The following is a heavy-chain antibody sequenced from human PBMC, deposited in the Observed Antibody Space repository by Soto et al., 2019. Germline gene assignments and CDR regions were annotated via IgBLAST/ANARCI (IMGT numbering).Heavy chain of an antibody. V-gene: IGHV1-3*01. Sequence: QVQLVQSGAEVKKPGASVKLSCKASGYTLHDYALHWVRQAPGQRLEWMAWINAGTGNTKYSQKLQGRVTITRDPSANTAYMELSSLTFEDTALYYCARTSGGYERVGLFDLWGQGTKVTVSS. CDR3: ARTSGGYERVGLFDL. CDR2: INAGTGNT. CDR1: GYTLHDYA. D-gene: IGHD5-12*01. J-gene: IGHJ3*01.